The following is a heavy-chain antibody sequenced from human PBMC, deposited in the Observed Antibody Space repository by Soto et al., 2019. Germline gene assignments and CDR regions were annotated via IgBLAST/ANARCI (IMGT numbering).Heavy chain of an antibody. CDR3: ARDLVPSVVVVVGDAFDI. Sequence: ASVVSCKATGHTFPTYSMHWVRQAPGQRLEWMGWINAGNGNTKYSQKFQGRVTITRDTSASTAYMELSSLRSEDTAVYYCARDLVPSVVVVVGDAFDIWG. V-gene: IGHV1-3*01. J-gene: IGHJ3*02. D-gene: IGHD2-15*01. CDR1: GHTFPTYS. CDR2: INAGNGNT.